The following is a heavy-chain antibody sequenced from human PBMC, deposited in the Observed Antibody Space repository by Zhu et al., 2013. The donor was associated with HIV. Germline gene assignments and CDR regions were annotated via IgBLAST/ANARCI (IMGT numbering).Heavy chain of an antibody. CDR1: GGTFSSYA. CDR2: INPNSGGT. Sequence: QVQLVQSGAEVKKPGSSVKVSCKASGGTFSSYAISWVRQAPGQGLEWMGWINPNSGGTNYAQKFQGRVTMTRDTSISTAYMELSRLRSDDTAVYYCARDVSLDYWGQGTLVTVSS. V-gene: IGHV1-2*02. CDR3: ARDVSLDY. J-gene: IGHJ4*02.